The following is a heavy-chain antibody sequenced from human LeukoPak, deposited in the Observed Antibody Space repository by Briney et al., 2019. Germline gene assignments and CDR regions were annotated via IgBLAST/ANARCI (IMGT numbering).Heavy chain of an antibody. CDR3: ARDGGYYYYYMDV. Sequence: GGSLRLSCAASGFTFSSYWMSWVRPAPGKGLEWVANIKQDGSEKYYVDSVKGRFTISRDNAKNSLYLQMNSLRAEDTAVYYCARDGGYYYYYMDVWGKGTTVTVSS. CDR1: GFTFSSYW. D-gene: IGHD3-10*01. CDR2: IKQDGSEK. V-gene: IGHV3-7*01. J-gene: IGHJ6*03.